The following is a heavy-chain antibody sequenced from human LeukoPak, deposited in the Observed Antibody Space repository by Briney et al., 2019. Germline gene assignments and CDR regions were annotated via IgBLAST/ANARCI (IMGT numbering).Heavy chain of an antibody. V-gene: IGHV1-69*13. CDR1: GGTVRRFG. CDR3: ARGDGYYDSSGYSRVFDY. CDR2: IIPIFGTT. J-gene: IGHJ4*02. Sequence: GASVKVSCKASGGTVRRFGISWVRQAPGQGLEWMGGIIPIFGTTSYVQKFQGRVTINADESTSTAYMELSSLRSEDTAVYYCARGDGYYDSSGYSRVFDYWGQGTLVTVSS. D-gene: IGHD3-22*01.